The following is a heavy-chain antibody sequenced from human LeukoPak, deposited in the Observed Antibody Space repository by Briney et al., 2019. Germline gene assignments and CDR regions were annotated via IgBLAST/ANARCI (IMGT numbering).Heavy chain of an antibody. J-gene: IGHJ6*03. CDR3: ARAVRYYYGSGSGPYYMDV. CDR1: GYTFTGYY. Sequence: ASVKVSCKASGYTFTGYYMHWVRQAPGQGLEWMGWINPNSGGTNYAQKFQGRVTMTRDTSISTAYMELSSLRSEDTAVYYCARAVRYYYGSGSGPYYMDVWGKGTTVTVSS. CDR2: INPNSGGT. V-gene: IGHV1-2*02. D-gene: IGHD3-10*01.